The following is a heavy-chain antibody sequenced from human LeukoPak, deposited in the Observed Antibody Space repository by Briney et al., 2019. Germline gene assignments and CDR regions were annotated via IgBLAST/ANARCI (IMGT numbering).Heavy chain of an antibody. CDR2: IYYSGST. J-gene: IGHJ4*02. Sequence: PSETLSLTCTVSGGSISSSSYYWGWIRQPPGKGLEWIGSIYYSGSTYYNPSLKSRVTISVDTSKNQFSLKLSSVTAADTAVYYCARDSRITIFGVVARKVGFDYWGQGTLVTVSS. CDR3: ARDSRITIFGVVARKVGFDY. CDR1: GGSISSSSYY. D-gene: IGHD3-3*01. V-gene: IGHV4-39*07.